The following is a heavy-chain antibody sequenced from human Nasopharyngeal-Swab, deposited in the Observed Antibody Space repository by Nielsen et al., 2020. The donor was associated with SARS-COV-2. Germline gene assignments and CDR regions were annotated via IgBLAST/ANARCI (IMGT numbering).Heavy chain of an antibody. CDR2: ISGLGGST. V-gene: IGHV3-23*01. CDR1: GFTFRNYA. J-gene: IGHJ4*02. CDR3: ARTTVTTDPGDY. D-gene: IGHD4-17*01. Sequence: GESLKISCAASGFTFRNYAMSWARQAPGKGLEWISAISGLGGSTYYADSVKGRFTISRDNSKNTLYLQMNSLRAEDTAVYFCARTTVTTDPGDYWGQGTLVTVSS.